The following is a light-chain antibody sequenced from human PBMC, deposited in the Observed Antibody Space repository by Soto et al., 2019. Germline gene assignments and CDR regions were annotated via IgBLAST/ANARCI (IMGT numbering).Light chain of an antibody. CDR1: QSLIHSDGDTY. J-gene: IGKJ1*01. V-gene: IGKV2-30*02. CDR2: KVS. Sequence: DVVMTQSPLSLPVTLGQPASISCRSSQSLIHSDGDTYLNWFQQRPGQSPRRLIYKVSDQDSGVPDRFSGSGSGTDFTLKISRVEAEDVGIYYCMQGTHWPWTFGQGTEVEIK. CDR3: MQGTHWPWT.